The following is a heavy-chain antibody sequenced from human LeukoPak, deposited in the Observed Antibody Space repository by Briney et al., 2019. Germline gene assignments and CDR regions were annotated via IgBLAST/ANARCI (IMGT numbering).Heavy chain of an antibody. J-gene: IGHJ4*02. CDR2: ISSSSSTI. CDR1: GFTFSSHS. Sequence: GGSLRLSCAASGFTFSSHSMNWVRQAPGKGLEWVSYISSSSSTIYYADSVKGRFTISRDNAKNTLYLQMNSLRAEDTAVYYCAKEYGASRWGQGTLVTVSS. D-gene: IGHD4/OR15-4a*01. V-gene: IGHV3-48*01. CDR3: AKEYGASR.